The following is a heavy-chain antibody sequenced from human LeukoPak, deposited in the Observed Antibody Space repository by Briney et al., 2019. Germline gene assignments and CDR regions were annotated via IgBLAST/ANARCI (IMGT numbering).Heavy chain of an antibody. D-gene: IGHD4-11*01. Sequence: AGSLRLSCAASGFTFSSYEMNWVRQAPGKGLEWVSYISGSGSTIYYADSVKGRFTISRDNAKNSLYLQMNSLRAEDTAVYYCARHVITRSNLRGGWFDPWGQGTLFTVPS. CDR2: ISGSGSTI. J-gene: IGHJ5*02. CDR1: GFTFSSYE. V-gene: IGHV3-48*03. CDR3: ARHVITRSNLRGGWFDP.